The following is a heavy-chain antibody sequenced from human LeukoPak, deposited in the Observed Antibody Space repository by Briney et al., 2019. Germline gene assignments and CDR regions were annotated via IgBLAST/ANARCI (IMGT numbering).Heavy chain of an antibody. CDR2: ISSGGGST. D-gene: IGHD6-6*01. V-gene: IGHV3-23*01. J-gene: IGHJ6*03. CDR1: GFIFTTSA. Sequence: GGSLRLSCEASGFIFTTSAISWVRQAPGKGLEWVSFISSGGGSTYHSDSVRGRFTISRDNSNNTVSLFMHSLRAEDTAIYYCAKERRSSMDVWGNGTTVIVSS. CDR3: AKERRSSMDV.